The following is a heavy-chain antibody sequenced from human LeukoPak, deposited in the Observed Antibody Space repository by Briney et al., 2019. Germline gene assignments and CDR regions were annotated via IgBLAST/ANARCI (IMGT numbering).Heavy chain of an antibody. V-gene: IGHV3-53*01. CDR1: GFTVSSNY. D-gene: IGHD3-22*01. CDR3: ARGVPPMRVVAPFPGGAFDI. CDR2: IYSGGST. Sequence: GVSLRLSCAASGFTVSSNYMSWLRQAPGKGLEWVSVIYSGGSTYYADSVKGRFTISRDNSKNTMYLQMNSRRGEDSAVYYCARGVPPMRVVAPFPGGAFDIWGQGTMVTVSS. J-gene: IGHJ3*02.